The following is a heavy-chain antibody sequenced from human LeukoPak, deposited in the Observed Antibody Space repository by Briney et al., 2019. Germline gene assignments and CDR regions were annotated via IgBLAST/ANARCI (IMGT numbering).Heavy chain of an antibody. V-gene: IGHV4-30-4*01. D-gene: IGHD3-3*01. CDR3: ARRGLDFWSGYYLPFDY. CDR1: LGSISRGVYY. Sequence: PSETLSLTCTVSLGSISRGVYYWSWIRQPPGKGLEWIGYIYYSGSTYYNPSLKSRVTISVDTPKNQFSLKLSSVTAADTAVYYCARRGLDFWSGYYLPFDYWGQGTLVTVSS. CDR2: IYYSGST. J-gene: IGHJ4*02.